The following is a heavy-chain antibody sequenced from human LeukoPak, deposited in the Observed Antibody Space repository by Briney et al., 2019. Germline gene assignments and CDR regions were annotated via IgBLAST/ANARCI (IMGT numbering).Heavy chain of an antibody. CDR1: GFTFSSYA. CDR3: VKDVGYYDFWSGYSGIDY. V-gene: IGHV3-64D*06. J-gene: IGHJ4*02. D-gene: IGHD3-3*01. Sequence: PGGSLRLSCVASGFTFSSYAMHWVRQAPGKGLEYVSAISSNGGSTYYADSVKGRFTISRDNSKNTLYLQMSSLRAEDTAVYYCVKDVGYYDFWSGYSGIDYWGQGTLVTVSS. CDR2: ISSNGGST.